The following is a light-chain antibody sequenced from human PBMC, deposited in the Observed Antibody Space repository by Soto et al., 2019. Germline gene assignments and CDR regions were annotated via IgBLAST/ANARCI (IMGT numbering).Light chain of an antibody. CDR1: SSNIGNNY. J-gene: IGLJ2*01. Sequence: QSVLTQPPSVSAAPGQTVTIFCSGSSSNIGNNYVSCYQQLPGTAPKLLIYDNNKRPSGIPDRFSGSKSGTSATLGITGLQTGDEADYYCGTWDSSLSAGVFGGGTQLTVL. V-gene: IGLV1-51*01. CDR2: DNN. CDR3: GTWDSSLSAGV.